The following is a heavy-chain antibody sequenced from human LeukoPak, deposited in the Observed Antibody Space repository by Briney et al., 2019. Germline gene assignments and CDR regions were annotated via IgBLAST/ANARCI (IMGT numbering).Heavy chain of an antibody. CDR3: ARAQVSPVWGSYRLNYFDY. D-gene: IGHD3-16*02. CDR2: IYSGGST. J-gene: IGHJ4*02. V-gene: IGHV3-66*01. CDR1: GFTVSSNY. Sequence: PGGSLRLSCAASGFTVSSNYMSWVRQAPGKGLEWVSVIYSGGSTYYADSVKGRFTISRDNSKNTLYLQMNSLRAEDTAVYYCARAQVSPVWGSYRLNYFDYWGQGTLVTVSS.